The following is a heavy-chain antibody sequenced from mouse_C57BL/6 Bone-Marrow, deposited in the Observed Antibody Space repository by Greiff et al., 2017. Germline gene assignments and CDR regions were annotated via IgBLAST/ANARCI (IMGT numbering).Heavy chain of an antibody. Sequence: QVQLQQPGAELVKPGASVKLSCKASGYTFTSYWMQWIKQRPGQGLEWIGEIDPSDSYTNYNQKFKGKATLTVDKSSSTAYMQLSSLTSADSAVYCCARGGAQATFDYWGQGTTLTVSS. J-gene: IGHJ2*01. CDR2: IDPSDSYT. CDR1: GYTFTSYW. V-gene: IGHV1-50*01. CDR3: ARGGAQATFDY. D-gene: IGHD3-2*02.